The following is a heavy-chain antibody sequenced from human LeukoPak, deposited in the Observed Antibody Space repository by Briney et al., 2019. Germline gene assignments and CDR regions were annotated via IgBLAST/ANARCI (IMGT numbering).Heavy chain of an antibody. J-gene: IGHJ4*02. CDR3: ARDQLLYPPLLVFDY. Sequence: GRSLRLSCAASGFTFDDYAMHWVRQAPGKGLEWVSGISWNSGSIGYADSVKGRFTISRDNAKNSLYLQMNSLRAEDTAVYYCARDQLLYPPLLVFDYWGQGTLVTVSS. V-gene: IGHV3-9*01. CDR1: GFTFDDYA. D-gene: IGHD2-2*02. CDR2: ISWNSGSI.